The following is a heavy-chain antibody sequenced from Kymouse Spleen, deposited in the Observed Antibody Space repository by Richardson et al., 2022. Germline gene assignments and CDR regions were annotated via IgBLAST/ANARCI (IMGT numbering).Heavy chain of an antibody. J-gene: IGHJ1*01. CDR3: TTGPAVAGTAEYFQH. V-gene: IGHV3-15*01. CDR2: IKSKTDGGTT. CDR1: GFTFSNAW. Sequence: EVQLVESGGGLVKPGGSLRLSCAASGFTFSNAWMSWVRQAPGKGLEWVGRIKSKTDGGTTDYAAPVKGRFTISRDDSKNTLYLQMNSLKTEDTAVYYCTTGPAVAGTAEYFQHWGQGTLVTVSS. D-gene: IGHD6-19*01.